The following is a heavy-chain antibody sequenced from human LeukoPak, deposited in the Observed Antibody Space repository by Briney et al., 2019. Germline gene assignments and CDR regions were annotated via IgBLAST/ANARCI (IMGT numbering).Heavy chain of an antibody. J-gene: IGHJ4*02. V-gene: IGHV1-2*02. D-gene: IGHD3-3*01. CDR3: ARDGTFLYDFWSGYYGD. CDR1: GYTFTGYY. Sequence: ASVKVSCKASGYTFTGYYMHWVRQAPGQGLEWMGWINPNGGGTNYAQKFQGRVTMTRDTSISTAYMELSRLRSDDTAVYYCARDGTFLYDFWSGYYGDWGQGTLVTVSS. CDR2: INPNGGGT.